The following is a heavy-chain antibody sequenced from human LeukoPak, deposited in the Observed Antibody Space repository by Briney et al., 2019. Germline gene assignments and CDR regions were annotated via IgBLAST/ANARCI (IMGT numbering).Heavy chain of an antibody. CDR2: ITGSGSHT. CDR1: GFTFQSFD. V-gene: IGHV3-23*01. CDR3: ARRKFFRMGKKKEPNWFDS. Sequence: PGGSLRLSCEASGFTFQSFDMTWIRQAPGKGLEGVSLITGSGSHTFYAASVRGRFTVSRDNSKNTMFVQMNALRDEDTATYYCARRKFFRMGKKKEPNWFDSWGQGTLVTVSS. D-gene: IGHD1-14*01. J-gene: IGHJ5*01.